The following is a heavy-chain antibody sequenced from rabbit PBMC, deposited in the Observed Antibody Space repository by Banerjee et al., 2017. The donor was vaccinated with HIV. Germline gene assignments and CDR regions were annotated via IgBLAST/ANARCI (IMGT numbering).Heavy chain of an antibody. Sequence: QSLEESGGDLVTPGGTLTLTCTASGFSFNNKYVMCWVRQAPGKGLEWIACINSNTGNTVYAIWAKGRSTITRNTNLNTVTLQMTSLTAADTATYFCARGTDYDGYAFAFNLWGPGTLVTVS. J-gene: IGHJ4*01. D-gene: IGHD6-1*01. CDR3: ARGTDYDGYAFAFNL. CDR2: INSNTGNT. CDR1: GFSFNNKYV. V-gene: IGHV1S40*01.